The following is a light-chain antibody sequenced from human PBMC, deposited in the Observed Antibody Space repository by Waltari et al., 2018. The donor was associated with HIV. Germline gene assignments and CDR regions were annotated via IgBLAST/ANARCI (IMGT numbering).Light chain of an antibody. Sequence: AIRMTQSPSSFSASTGDRVTISCRASQGVSSYLAWYQQKPGKAPKLLIYGAPTLQSGVPSRFSGSGSGTNFTLTISCLQSEDFATYFCQQYYTYPWTFGQGTKVEIK. V-gene: IGKV1-8*01. CDR3: QQYYTYPWT. CDR1: QGVSSY. CDR2: GAP. J-gene: IGKJ1*01.